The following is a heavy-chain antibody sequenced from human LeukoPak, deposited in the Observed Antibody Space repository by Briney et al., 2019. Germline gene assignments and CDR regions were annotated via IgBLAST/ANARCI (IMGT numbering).Heavy chain of an antibody. CDR1: GFTFSSYS. D-gene: IGHD6-13*01. CDR3: AKGFYGYSSSWYSGNWFDP. V-gene: IGHV3-21*01. J-gene: IGHJ5*02. Sequence: PGGSLRLSCAASGFTFSSYSMNWVRQAPGKGLEWVSSISSSSSYIYYADSVKGRFTISRDNAKNSLYLQMNSLRAEDTAVYYCAKGFYGYSSSWYSGNWFDPWGQGTLVTVSS. CDR2: ISSSSSYI.